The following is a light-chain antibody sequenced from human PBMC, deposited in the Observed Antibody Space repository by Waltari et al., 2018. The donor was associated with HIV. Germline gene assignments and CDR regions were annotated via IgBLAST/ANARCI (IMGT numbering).Light chain of an antibody. J-gene: IGLJ1*01. V-gene: IGLV2-14*03. Sequence: QSALTQPASVAGSPGQSITISCTGTRSDVGDFDYVSWYQQHPGKAPKLIIYDVYNRPSGSSERFSGSKSANTASLTISGLQAADEGDYYCSSYTSSNILYVFGTGTKVIVL. CDR2: DVY. CDR3: SSYTSSNILYV. CDR1: RSDVGDFDY.